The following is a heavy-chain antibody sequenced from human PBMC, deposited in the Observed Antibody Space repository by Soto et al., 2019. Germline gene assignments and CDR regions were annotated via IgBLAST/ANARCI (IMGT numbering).Heavy chain of an antibody. Sequence: SETLSLTCTVSGGSISSGGYYWSWIRQHPGKGLEWIGYIYYSGSTYYNPSLKSRVTISVDTSKNQFSLKLSSVTAADTAVYYCARDRKDSYGPYYYYYYMDVWGKGTTVTVSS. D-gene: IGHD5-18*01. V-gene: IGHV4-31*03. CDR3: ARDRKDSYGPYYYYYYMDV. J-gene: IGHJ6*03. CDR2: IYYSGST. CDR1: GGSISSGGYY.